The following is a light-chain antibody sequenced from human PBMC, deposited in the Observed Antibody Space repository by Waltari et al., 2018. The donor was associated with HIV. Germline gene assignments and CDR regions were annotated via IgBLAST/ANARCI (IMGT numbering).Light chain of an antibody. CDR3: SSYSGSNTLV. V-gene: IGLV2-8*01. Sequence: QSALTQPPSASGSPGPSVTISCTGTSSDVGGYHYVSWYHPLPGRAPKLMIHDVTKRPSRVPDRFSGSKSGNTASLTVSGLQAEDEADYFCSSYSGSNTLVFGGGTKLTVL. CDR1: SSDVGGYHY. J-gene: IGLJ2*01. CDR2: DVT.